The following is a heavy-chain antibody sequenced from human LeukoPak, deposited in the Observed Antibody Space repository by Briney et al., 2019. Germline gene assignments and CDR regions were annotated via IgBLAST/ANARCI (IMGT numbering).Heavy chain of an antibody. D-gene: IGHD3-22*01. CDR2: INPNSGGT. CDR3: ATLADYYDSSGTRDFDY. Sequence: ASVKVSCKASGYTFTGYYMHWVRQAPGQGLEWMGWINPNSGGTNYAQKFQGRVTMTRDTPISTAYMELSRLRSDDTAVYYCATLADYYDSSGTRDFDYWGQGTLVTVSS. V-gene: IGHV1-2*02. CDR1: GYTFTGYY. J-gene: IGHJ4*02.